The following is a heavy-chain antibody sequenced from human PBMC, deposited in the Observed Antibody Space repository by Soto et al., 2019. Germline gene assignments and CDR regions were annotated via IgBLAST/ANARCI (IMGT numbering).Heavy chain of an antibody. J-gene: IGHJ5*02. CDR3: ARDLVVRYYGSGSYPWFDP. CDR1: GYTFTSNG. Sequence: ASVKVSCKDSGYTFTSNGVRWVRQAPRQGLEWMGWISAYNGNTNYAQKLQGRVTMTTDTSTSTAYMELRSLRSDDTAVYYCARDLVVRYYGSGSYPWFDPWGQGTLVTVSS. D-gene: IGHD3-10*01. CDR2: ISAYNGNT. V-gene: IGHV1-18*01.